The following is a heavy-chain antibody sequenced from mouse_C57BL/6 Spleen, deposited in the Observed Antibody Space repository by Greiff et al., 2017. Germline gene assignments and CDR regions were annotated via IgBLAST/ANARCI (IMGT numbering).Heavy chain of an antibody. J-gene: IGHJ3*01. Sequence: VQLQQSGPELVKPGASVKISCKASGYAFSSSWMNWVKQRPGKGLEWIGRIYPGDGDTNYNGKFKGKATLTADKSSSTAYMQLSSLTSEDSAVYFCASFYNGNSAWFAYWGQGTLVTVSA. CDR3: ASFYNGNSAWFAY. V-gene: IGHV1-82*01. D-gene: IGHD2-1*01. CDR1: GYAFSSSW. CDR2: IYPGDGDT.